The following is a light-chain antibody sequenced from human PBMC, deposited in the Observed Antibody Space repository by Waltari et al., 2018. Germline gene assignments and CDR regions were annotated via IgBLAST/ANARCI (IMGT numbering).Light chain of an antibody. Sequence: MTQSPDTLSMSAGESVTLSCRASRHIGGSLAWYQQKAGPAPRRLFYHASTRATGVADRFSAAGSGTDFTLTISSLRSEDSAVYYCQQYNDWPPYTFGQGTKLE. CDR3: QQYNDWPPYT. V-gene: IGKV3-15*01. CDR1: RHIGGS. J-gene: IGKJ2*01. CDR2: HAS.